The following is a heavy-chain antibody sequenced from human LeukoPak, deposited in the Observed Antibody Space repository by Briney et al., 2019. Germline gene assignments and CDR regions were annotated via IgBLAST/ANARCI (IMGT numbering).Heavy chain of an antibody. CDR1: GLLFSYYH. CDR3: ATDTVIEYSNPSGDY. CDR2: IDPSDGQT. J-gene: IGHJ4*02. Sequence: ASVKVSYKASGLLFSYYHIHWIRQAPGKGLEWMGLIDPSDGQTTYAETFQDRVTITADTSLDIAYMEVTSLTSEDTALYYCATDTVIEYSNPSGDYWGQGTLVIVSS. D-gene: IGHD6-6*01. V-gene: IGHV1-69-2*01.